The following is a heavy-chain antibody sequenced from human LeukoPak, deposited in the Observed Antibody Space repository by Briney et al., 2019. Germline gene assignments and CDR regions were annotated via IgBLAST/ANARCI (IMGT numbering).Heavy chain of an antibody. CDR2: IYYSGST. D-gene: IGHD2-21*02. V-gene: IGHV4-30-4*01. CDR3: ARDELAYCGGDCYSGYFQH. CDR1: GGSISSGDYY. J-gene: IGHJ1*01. Sequence: SETLSLTCTVSGGSISSGDYYWSWIRQPPGKGLEWIGYIYYSGSTYYNPSLKSRVTISVDTSKNQFSLKLSSVTAADTAVYYCARDELAYCGGDCYSGYFQHWGQGTLVTVSS.